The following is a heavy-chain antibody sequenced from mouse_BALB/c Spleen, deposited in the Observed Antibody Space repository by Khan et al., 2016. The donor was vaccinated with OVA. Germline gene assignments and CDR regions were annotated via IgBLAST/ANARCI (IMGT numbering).Heavy chain of an antibody. V-gene: IGHV1S41*01. Sequence: DLVKPGASVKLSCKASGYTFTNYWINWIKQRPGQGLEGIGHISPGSGSAYYNEMFTVKATLTVDTYSTTAYIQLSSLSSEDSAVSFCARSNYYGSGLYAMDYWAQGTSVTVSS. J-gene: IGHJ4*01. CDR1: GYTFTNYW. CDR3: ARSNYYGSGLYAMDY. D-gene: IGHD1-1*01. CDR2: ISPGSGSA.